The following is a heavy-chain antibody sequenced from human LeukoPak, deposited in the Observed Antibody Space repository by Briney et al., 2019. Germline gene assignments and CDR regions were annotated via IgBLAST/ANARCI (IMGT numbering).Heavy chain of an antibody. CDR3: ARQTGWVKSSYYFDS. CDR2: IFYSGNT. D-gene: IGHD5-24*01. Sequence: SETLSLTCTVSGDFMNNYYWSWIRQPPGKGLEWIGNIFYSGNTNYNPSLKSRVTISVDTSKNQFSLKLSSVTAADTAVYYCARQTGWVKSSYYFDSWGQGTLITVSP. V-gene: IGHV4-59*01. CDR1: GDFMNNYY. J-gene: IGHJ4*02.